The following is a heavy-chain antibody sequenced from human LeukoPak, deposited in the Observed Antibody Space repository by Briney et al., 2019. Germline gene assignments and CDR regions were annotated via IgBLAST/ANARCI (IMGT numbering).Heavy chain of an antibody. Sequence: PGGSLRLSCAASGFTFSSYSMNWVRQAPGKGLEWVSYISSSSSTIYYADSVKGRFTISRDNAKNSLYLQMNSLRAEDTAVYYCAKDSPGLLVATITNFDYWGQGTLVTVSS. CDR2: ISSSSSTI. V-gene: IGHV3-48*04. D-gene: IGHD5-12*01. J-gene: IGHJ4*02. CDR1: GFTFSSYS. CDR3: AKDSPGLLVATITNFDY.